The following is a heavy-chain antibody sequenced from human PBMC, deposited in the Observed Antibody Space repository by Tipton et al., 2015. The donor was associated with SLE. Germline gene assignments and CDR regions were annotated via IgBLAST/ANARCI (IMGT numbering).Heavy chain of an antibody. V-gene: IGHV4-38-2*01. D-gene: IGHD3-10*01. Sequence: TLSLTCAVSGYSISSGYYWGWIRQPPGKGLEWIGSIYHSGSTYYNPSLKSRVTISVDTSKNQFSLKLSSVTAADTVVYYCARGVVQGVPFDYWGQGTLVTVSS. CDR3: ARGVVQGVPFDY. J-gene: IGHJ4*02. CDR2: IYHSGST. CDR1: GYSISSGYY.